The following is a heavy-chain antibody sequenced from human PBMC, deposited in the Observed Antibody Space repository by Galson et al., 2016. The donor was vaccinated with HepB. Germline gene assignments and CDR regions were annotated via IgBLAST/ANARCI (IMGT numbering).Heavy chain of an antibody. CDR1: GYSFTTYG. CDR2: ISAYNDNT. CDR3: ARDLYYYDPSGTYYYGLDV. J-gene: IGHJ6*02. D-gene: IGHD3-22*01. Sequence: SVKVSCKASGYSFTTYGINRVRQAPGEGLEWMGWISAYNDNTDYQQKFQGRVTMTTDPSTSTAYMELRSLRSNDTAVYYCARDLYYYDPSGTYYYGLDVWGQGTTVTVSS. V-gene: IGHV1-18*04.